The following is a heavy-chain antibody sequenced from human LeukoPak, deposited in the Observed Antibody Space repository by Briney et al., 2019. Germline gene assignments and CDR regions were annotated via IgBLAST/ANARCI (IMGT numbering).Heavy chain of an antibody. CDR3: ARDRGKMPWTTVSTTLGYYGMDV. CDR1: GGSISSYY. V-gene: IGHV4-59*01. Sequence: PSETLSLTCTVSGGSISSYYWSWIRQPPGKGLEWIGYIYYSGSTNYNPSLKSRVTISVDTSKNQFSLKLSSVTAADTAVYYCARDRGKMPWTTVSTTLGYYGMDVWGQGTTVTVSS. D-gene: IGHD4-11*01. J-gene: IGHJ6*02. CDR2: IYYSGST.